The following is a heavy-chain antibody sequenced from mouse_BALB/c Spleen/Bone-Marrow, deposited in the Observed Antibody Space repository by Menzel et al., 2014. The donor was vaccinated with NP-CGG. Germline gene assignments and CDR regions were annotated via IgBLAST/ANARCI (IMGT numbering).Heavy chain of an antibody. V-gene: IGHV1S81*02. CDR2: INPSNGGT. J-gene: IGHJ1*01. D-gene: IGHD1-1*01. Sequence: VQLQQSGAELVKPGASVKLSCKASGYTFTSYYMYWVKQRPGQGLEWIGEINPSNGGTNFNEKFKSKATLTVDKSSNTAYVQLSSLTSEDAAVYHCTRSNYGYWFFDFWGAGTTVTVSS. CDR1: GYTFTSYY. CDR3: TRSNYGYWFFDF.